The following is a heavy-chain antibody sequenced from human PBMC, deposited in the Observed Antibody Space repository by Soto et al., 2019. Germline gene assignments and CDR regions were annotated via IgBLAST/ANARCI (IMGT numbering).Heavy chain of an antibody. CDR3: ARYSGKYQGPIDY. J-gene: IGHJ4*02. V-gene: IGHV3-30*03. CDR2: ISYDGSNK. CDR1: GFTFSHYG. Sequence: GGSLRLSCAASGFTFSHYGIHWVRQAPGKGLEWFAVISYDGSNKHYADSVKGRFTVSRDNSKNTLYLQMNSLRAEDTAVYLCARYSGKYQGPIDYWGQRTLGTVSS. D-gene: IGHD1-26*01.